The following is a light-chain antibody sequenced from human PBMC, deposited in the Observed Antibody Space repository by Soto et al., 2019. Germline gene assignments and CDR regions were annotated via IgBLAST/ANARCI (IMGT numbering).Light chain of an antibody. CDR1: SGHSIYA. CDR2: VNSDGSH. Sequence: QLVLTQSPSASASLGASVKLTCTLSSGHSIYAIAWHQQQPEKGPRYLMKVNSDGSHIKGDGIPDRFSGSSSGAERYLTISSLQSEDEADYYCQTWGTGIRVFGGGTQLTVL. J-gene: IGLJ2*01. V-gene: IGLV4-69*01. CDR3: QTWGTGIRV.